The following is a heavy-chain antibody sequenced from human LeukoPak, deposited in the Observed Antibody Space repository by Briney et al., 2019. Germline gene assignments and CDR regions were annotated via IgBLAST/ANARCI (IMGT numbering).Heavy chain of an antibody. J-gene: IGHJ3*02. V-gene: IGHV1-46*01. CDR3: ARDLRDTDAFDI. CDR1: GGTFSSYA. CDR2: INPSGGST. Sequence: ASVKVSCKASGGTFSSYAISWVRQAPGQGLEWMGIINPSGGSTSYAQKFQGRVTMTRDTSTSTVYMELSSLRSEDTAVYYCARDLRDTDAFDIWGQGTMVTVSS.